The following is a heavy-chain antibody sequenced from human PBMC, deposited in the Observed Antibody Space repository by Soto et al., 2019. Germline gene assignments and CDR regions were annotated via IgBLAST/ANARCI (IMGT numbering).Heavy chain of an antibody. Sequence: QVQLVQSGAEVKKPGASVKVSCKASGYTFTNYDFNWVRQATGQGLEWMGWMRPNNGNTGYAQKFQGRVTMTRNTSINTAYMELSSLRSEDTAVYYCASWAGYSKWGQGTLVTVSS. CDR2: MRPNNGNT. CDR3: ASWAGYSK. CDR1: GYTFTNYD. V-gene: IGHV1-8*01. J-gene: IGHJ4*02. D-gene: IGHD3-9*01.